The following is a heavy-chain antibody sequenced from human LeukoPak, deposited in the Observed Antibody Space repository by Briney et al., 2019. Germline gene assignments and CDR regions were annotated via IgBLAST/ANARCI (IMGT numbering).Heavy chain of an antibody. D-gene: IGHD4-17*01. J-gene: IGHJ4*02. CDR2: ISAYNGNT. Sequence: ASMKVSCKASGYTFTSYGISWVRQAPGQGLEWMGWISAYNGNTNYAQKLQGRVTMTTDTSTSTAYMELRSLRSDDTAVYYCARMSASTDDYGDFNFDYWGQGTLVTVSS. V-gene: IGHV1-18*01. CDR1: GYTFTSYG. CDR3: ARMSASTDDYGDFNFDY.